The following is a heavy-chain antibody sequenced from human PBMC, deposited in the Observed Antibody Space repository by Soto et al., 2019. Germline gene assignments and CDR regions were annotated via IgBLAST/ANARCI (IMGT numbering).Heavy chain of an antibody. J-gene: IGHJ4*02. CDR3: ARHGREFTEWDYYDSSGYFNY. CDR2: IDPSDSYT. V-gene: IGHV5-10-1*01. D-gene: IGHD3-22*01. CDR1: GYSFTSYW. Sequence: PGESLKISCKGSGYSFTSYWISWVRQMPGKGLEWMGRIDPSDSYTNYSPSFQGHVTISADKSISTAYLQWSSLKASDTAMYYCARHGREFTEWDYYDSSGYFNYWGQGTLVTVSS.